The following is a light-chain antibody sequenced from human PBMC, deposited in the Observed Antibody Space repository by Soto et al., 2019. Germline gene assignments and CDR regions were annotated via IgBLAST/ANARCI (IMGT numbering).Light chain of an antibody. CDR3: QQYNNWHPWT. V-gene: IGKV3-15*01. CDR1: QSVSSN. J-gene: IGKJ1*01. Sequence: EIVMTQSPGTLSVSPGERATLSCRASQSVSSNLAWYQQKPGQAPRLLIYGASARDTGIPVRFSGSGSGTEYTPTISSLQSEDFSVYYCQQYNNWHPWTFGQGTKVEIK. CDR2: GAS.